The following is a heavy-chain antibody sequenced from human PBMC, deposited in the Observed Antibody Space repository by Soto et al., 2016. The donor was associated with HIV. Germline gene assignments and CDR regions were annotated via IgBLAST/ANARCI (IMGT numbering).Heavy chain of an antibody. V-gene: IGHV1-18*01. CDR2: ISAYNANT. CDR3: ARDQGQLDWGGY. Sequence: QVQLVQSGGEVKKPGASVKVSCKASGYTFMNSGISWVRQAPGQGLEWMGWISAYNANTNYAQKFQGRVTMTRDTSISTAYMELSRLRSDDTAVYYCARDQGQLDWGGYWGQGTLGHRSPQ. CDR1: GYTFMNSG. J-gene: IGHJ4*02. D-gene: IGHD6-13*01.